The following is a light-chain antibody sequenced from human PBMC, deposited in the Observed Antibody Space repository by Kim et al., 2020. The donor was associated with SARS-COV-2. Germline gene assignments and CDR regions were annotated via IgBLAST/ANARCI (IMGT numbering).Light chain of an antibody. Sequence: SGESPHRTCGASQAIDINYLAWYHQKPRLAPRLLIYDTSSSATGIPERFSVTGSGTVFTLTICRLEPGDFSVYYFQQYHRSPKTFGQGTKV. CDR2: DTS. V-gene: IGKV3D-20*01. CDR1: QAIDINY. J-gene: IGKJ1*01. CDR3: QQYHRSPKT.